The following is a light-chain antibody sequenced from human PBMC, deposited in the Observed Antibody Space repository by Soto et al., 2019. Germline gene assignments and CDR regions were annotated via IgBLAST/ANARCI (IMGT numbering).Light chain of an antibody. CDR1: QSISTW. Sequence: DIQMTQSPSTLSASVGDRVTITCRASQSISTWLAWYQQKPGKTPKVLIYDASRLESGVPSRFSGSGSGTEFTLTISCLQPDDFATYYCQQYNTYWTFGQGTKVDIK. J-gene: IGKJ1*01. V-gene: IGKV1-5*01. CDR3: QQYNTYWT. CDR2: DAS.